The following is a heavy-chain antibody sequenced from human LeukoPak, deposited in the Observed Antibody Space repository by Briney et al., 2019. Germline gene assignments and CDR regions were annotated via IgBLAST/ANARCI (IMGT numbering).Heavy chain of an antibody. CDR3: ASAYYYGSGSLPED. Sequence: SETLSLTCTVFGGSISTSSSYWGWIRQPPGKGLEWIGSIYYSGSTYYNPSLKSRVTISVDTSKNQFSLKLSSVTAADTAVYYCASAYYYGSGSLPEDWGQGTLVTVSS. J-gene: IGHJ4*02. CDR2: IYYSGST. CDR1: GGSISTSSSY. D-gene: IGHD3-10*01. V-gene: IGHV4-39*01.